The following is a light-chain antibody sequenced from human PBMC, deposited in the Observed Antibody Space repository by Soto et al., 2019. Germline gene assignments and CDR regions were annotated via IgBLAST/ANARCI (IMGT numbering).Light chain of an antibody. CDR2: WAS. Sequence: DIVMTQSPDSLAVSLGETATINCKSSQSLLHTSDNKNDLGWYQQKPGQPPKLLIYWASTRGSGVPDRFSGSGSGTDFSLTISSLQAEDVAVYYCQQYYTTPRTFGQGTRLEIK. J-gene: IGKJ2*01. CDR1: QSLLHTSDNKND. V-gene: IGKV4-1*01. CDR3: QQYYTTPRT.